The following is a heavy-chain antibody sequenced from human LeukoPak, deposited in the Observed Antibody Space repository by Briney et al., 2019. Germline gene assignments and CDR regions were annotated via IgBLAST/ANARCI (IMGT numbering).Heavy chain of an antibody. Sequence: GGSLRLSCAASGFTFSDCAMTWVRQPPGKGLEWVSGISASGGSTWYADPVKGRFTISRDNSKNTLYLQMNSLRAEDAAVYYCAKEHYDILTGSSPVDPWGQGTLVTVSS. J-gene: IGHJ5*02. D-gene: IGHD3-9*01. CDR1: GFTFSDCA. V-gene: IGHV3-23*01. CDR3: AKEHYDILTGSSPVDP. CDR2: ISASGGST.